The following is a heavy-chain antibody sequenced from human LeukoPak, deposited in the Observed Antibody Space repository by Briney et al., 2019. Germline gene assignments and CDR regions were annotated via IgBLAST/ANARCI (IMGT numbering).Heavy chain of an antibody. CDR3: ARVRGDYGEGVFDY. Sequence: GGSLRLSCAASGFTFGSYWMHWVRQAPGKGLVWVSRISSDGSSTTYADSVKGRFTISRDNAKNTLYLQMNSLRAEDTAVYYCARVRGDYGEGVFDYWGQGTLVTVSS. CDR2: ISSDGSST. V-gene: IGHV3-74*01. D-gene: IGHD4-17*01. CDR1: GFTFGSYW. J-gene: IGHJ4*02.